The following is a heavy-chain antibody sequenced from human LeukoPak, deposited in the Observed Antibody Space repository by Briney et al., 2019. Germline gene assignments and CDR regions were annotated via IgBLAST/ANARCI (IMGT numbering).Heavy chain of an antibody. CDR1: GFTFSSYS. J-gene: IGHJ4*02. Sequence: GGSLRLSCAASGFTFSSYSMNWVRQAPGKGLEWVSSISSSSSYIYYADSVKGRFTISRDNAKNSLYLQMNSLRAEDTAVYYCASLYYDSSGYYNAVYWGQGTLVTVSS. V-gene: IGHV3-21*01. CDR3: ASLYYDSSGYYNAVY. CDR2: ISSSSSYI. D-gene: IGHD3-22*01.